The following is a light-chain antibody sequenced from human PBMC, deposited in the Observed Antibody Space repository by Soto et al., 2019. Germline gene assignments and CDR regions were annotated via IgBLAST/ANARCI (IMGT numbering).Light chain of an antibody. Sequence: EIVMSQSPATVSVSPGDRVTLPCRASQSVSSNLAWYQQKPGQAPRLLIYGASTRATGIPARFSGSGSGTEFTLTITSLQSEDFALYFCQQYKNWPPWTFGQGTKVDIK. CDR3: QQYKNWPPWT. CDR2: GAS. CDR1: QSVSSN. V-gene: IGKV3-15*01. J-gene: IGKJ1*01.